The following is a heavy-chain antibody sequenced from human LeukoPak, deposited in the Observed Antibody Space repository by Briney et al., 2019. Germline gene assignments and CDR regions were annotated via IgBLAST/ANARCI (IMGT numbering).Heavy chain of an antibody. CDR3: AGGYGGQVDY. V-gene: IGHV4-38-2*02. Sequence: SETLSLTCTVSGYSINSGYYWGFIRQPPGKGLEWIGSIYHSGNTYYNPSLKSRVSMSVDTSKNQVSLSLNSVTAADTAVYYCAGGYGGQVDYWGQGTLVIVSS. CDR1: GYSINSGYY. J-gene: IGHJ4*02. D-gene: IGHD4-23*01. CDR2: IYHSGNT.